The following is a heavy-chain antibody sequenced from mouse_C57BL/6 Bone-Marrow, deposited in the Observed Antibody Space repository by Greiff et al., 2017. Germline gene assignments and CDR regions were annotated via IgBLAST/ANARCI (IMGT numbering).Heavy chain of an antibody. V-gene: IGHV1-55*01. J-gene: IGHJ1*03. CDR1: GYTFTSYW. Sequence: QVQLQQPGAELVKPGASVKMSCRASGYTFTSYWITWVKQRPGQGLEWIGDIYPGSGSPNYNEKFKSKATLPVDTSTSTAYMQLSSLTSEDSAVYYCARCFYWYFDVWGTGTTVTVSS. CDR2: IYPGSGSP. CDR3: ARCFYWYFDV.